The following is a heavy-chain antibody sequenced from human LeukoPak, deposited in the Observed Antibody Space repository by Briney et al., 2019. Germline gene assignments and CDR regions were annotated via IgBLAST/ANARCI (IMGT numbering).Heavy chain of an antibody. CDR3: AELGITMIGGV. V-gene: IGHV3-48*03. CDR2: ISTSGSTT. J-gene: IGHJ6*04. Sequence: TGGSLRLSCAASGFTFSTFAMLWVRQAPGKGLEWVSYISTSGSTTYYADSVKGRFTISRDNAKNSLYLQMNSLRAEDTAVYYCAELGITMIGGVWGKGTTVTISS. CDR1: GFTFSTFA. D-gene: IGHD3-10*02.